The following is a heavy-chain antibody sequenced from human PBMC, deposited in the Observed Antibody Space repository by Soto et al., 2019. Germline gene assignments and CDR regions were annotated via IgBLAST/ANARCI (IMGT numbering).Heavy chain of an antibody. V-gene: IGHV3-23*01. CDR2: ITKTGDT. Sequence: EVHLLESGGVLVQPGESLRLSCETSGFTFSNCVMTWVRQAPGKGLEWVSVITKTGDTDYADSVKGRFTISRDNSMNTVSLQMNSLRAEDTAVYYCAKGLLNGRWYAADWGQGTLVTVSS. J-gene: IGHJ4*02. D-gene: IGHD6-13*01. CDR1: GFTFSNCV. CDR3: AKGLLNGRWYAAD.